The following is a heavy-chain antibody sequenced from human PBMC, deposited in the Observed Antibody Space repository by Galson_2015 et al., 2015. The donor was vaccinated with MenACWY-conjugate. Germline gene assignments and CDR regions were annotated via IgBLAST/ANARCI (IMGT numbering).Heavy chain of an antibody. D-gene: IGHD3-3*01. CDR2: ISFDGNDR. V-gene: IGHV3-30*18. Sequence: SLRLSCAASGFTFSNYGMHWVRQAPGKGLEWVAVISFDGNDRYSADSVKDRVTISRDNSKNTLFLQMNTLRVEDTAVYYCAKARPATSSGVVVPPSEIDYWGQGTLVTVSS. CDR3: AKARPATSSGVVVPPSEIDY. J-gene: IGHJ4*02. CDR1: GFTFSNYG.